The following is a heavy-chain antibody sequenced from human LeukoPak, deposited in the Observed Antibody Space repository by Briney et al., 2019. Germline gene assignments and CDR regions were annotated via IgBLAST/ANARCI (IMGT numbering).Heavy chain of an antibody. V-gene: IGHV4-39*02. CDR1: GGSISSSSYY. CDR3: ARDRDYDSSGYTPLD. CDR2: IYYSGST. J-gene: IGHJ4*02. Sequence: SETLSLTCTVSGGSISSSSYYWGWIRQPPGKGLEWIGSIYYSGSTYYNPSLKSRVTISVDTSKNQFSLKLSSVTAADTAVYYCARDRDYDSSGYTPLDWGQGTLVTVSS. D-gene: IGHD3-22*01.